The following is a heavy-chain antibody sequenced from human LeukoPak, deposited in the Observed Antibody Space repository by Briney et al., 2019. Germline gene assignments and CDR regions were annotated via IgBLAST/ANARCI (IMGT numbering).Heavy chain of an antibody. Sequence: GGSLRLSCAASGYNLGRYGMHWVRQAPGKGLEWVAVIAFDESDEYYADSVKGRFTISRDNSKNTIYLQMNSLRPEDTALYYCAKERATGRRIFSFDYWGQGALVTVSS. CDR3: AKERATGRRIFSFDY. J-gene: IGHJ4*02. D-gene: IGHD6-13*01. CDR2: IAFDESDE. V-gene: IGHV3-30*18. CDR1: GYNLGRYG.